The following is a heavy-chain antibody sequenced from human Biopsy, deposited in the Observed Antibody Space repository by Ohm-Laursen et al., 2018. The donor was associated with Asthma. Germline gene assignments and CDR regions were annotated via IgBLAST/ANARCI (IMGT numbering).Heavy chain of an antibody. CDR1: GFTFSHYN. Sequence: SLRLSCPASGFTFSHYNMNWVRQAPGKGLDWVAVISFDGSNKNYTDSVKGRFTISRDNSRNTLHLQMNSLRAEDTAVYYCAKDVFPGWELRRGPDYWGQGTLVTVSS. CDR2: ISFDGSNK. J-gene: IGHJ4*02. CDR3: AKDVFPGWELRRGPDY. V-gene: IGHV3-30*18. D-gene: IGHD1-26*01.